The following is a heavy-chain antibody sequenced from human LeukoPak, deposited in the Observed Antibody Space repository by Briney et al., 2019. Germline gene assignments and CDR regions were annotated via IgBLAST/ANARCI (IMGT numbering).Heavy chain of an antibody. CDR2: IWYDGSNK. J-gene: IGHJ4*02. V-gene: IGHV3-33*01. Sequence: GRSLRLSCAASGFTFSSYGMHWVRQAPGKGLEWVAVIWYDGSNKNYADSVKGRFTISRDNSKNTLYLQMNSLRAEDTAVYYCARDPGGSLRYFDWSYYFDYWGQGTLVTVSS. CDR3: ARDPGGSLRYFDWSYYFDY. CDR1: GFTFSSYG. D-gene: IGHD3-9*01.